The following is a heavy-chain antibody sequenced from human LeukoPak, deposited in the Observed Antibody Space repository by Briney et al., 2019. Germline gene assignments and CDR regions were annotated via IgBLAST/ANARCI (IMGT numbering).Heavy chain of an antibody. D-gene: IGHD2-21*02. CDR3: ARSPSYCGGDCYPDY. J-gene: IGHJ4*02. CDR1: GYTFTGYY. V-gene: IGHV1-2*04. Sequence: ASVKVSCKASGYTFTGYYMHWVRQAPGQGLEWMGWIDPNSGGTNYAQKFQGWVTMTRDTSISTAYMELSRLRSDETAVYYCARSPSYCGGDCYPDYWGQGTLVTVSS. CDR2: IDPNSGGT.